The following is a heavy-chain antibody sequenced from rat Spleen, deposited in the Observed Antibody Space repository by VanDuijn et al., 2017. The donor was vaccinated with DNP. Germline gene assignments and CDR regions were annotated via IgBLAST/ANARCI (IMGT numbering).Heavy chain of an antibody. CDR2: IIYDGSST. CDR1: GFIFSDYA. V-gene: IGHV5-17*01. Sequence: EVQLVESGGGLVRPGNSLRLSCAASGFIFSDYAMAWVRQSPKMGLEWVATIIYDGSSTFYRDSVKGRFTISRDNAKSTLYLQMDSLRSEDTATYYCARQLGDFDYWGQGVMVTVSS. J-gene: IGHJ2*01. D-gene: IGHD5-1*01. CDR3: ARQLGDFDY.